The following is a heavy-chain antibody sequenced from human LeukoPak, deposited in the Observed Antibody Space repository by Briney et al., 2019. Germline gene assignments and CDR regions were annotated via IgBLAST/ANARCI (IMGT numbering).Heavy chain of an antibody. CDR2: IYYSGST. CDR3: ATRKLAVAGPFDY. D-gene: IGHD6-19*01. Sequence: PSETLSLTCTVSGGSISSSSYYWGWIRQPPGKGLEWIGSIYYSGSTYYNPSLKSRVTISVDTSKNQFSLKLSSVTAADTAVYYCATRKLAVAGPFDYWGQGTLVTVSS. CDR1: GGSISSSSYY. J-gene: IGHJ4*02. V-gene: IGHV4-39*07.